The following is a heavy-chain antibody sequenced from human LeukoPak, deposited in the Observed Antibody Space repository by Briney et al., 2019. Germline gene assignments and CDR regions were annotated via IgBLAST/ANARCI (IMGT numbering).Heavy chain of an antibody. Sequence: SETLSLTCAVYGRSFSGYYWTWIRQPPGKGLEWIGEINHSGGTDHNPSLRSRVTMSVDTSKNQISLQLTSVTAADTAVYYCASGRSGNQLLYVYWGQGTLVTVSS. D-gene: IGHD2-2*02. CDR1: GRSFSGYY. V-gene: IGHV4-34*01. CDR3: ASGRSGNQLLYVY. J-gene: IGHJ4*02. CDR2: INHSGGT.